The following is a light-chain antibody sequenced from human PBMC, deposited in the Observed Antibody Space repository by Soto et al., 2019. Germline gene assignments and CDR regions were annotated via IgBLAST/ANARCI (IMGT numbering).Light chain of an antibody. CDR3: QHLNSYPIT. Sequence: DIQLTQSPSFLSASVGDRVTITCRASQGISSYLAWYQQKPGNAPKLLIYAASTLQSGVPSRFSGSGSGTEFTLTISRLQPEDFATYYCQHLNSYPITFGQGTRLEIK. CDR2: AAS. V-gene: IGKV1-9*01. CDR1: QGISSY. J-gene: IGKJ5*01.